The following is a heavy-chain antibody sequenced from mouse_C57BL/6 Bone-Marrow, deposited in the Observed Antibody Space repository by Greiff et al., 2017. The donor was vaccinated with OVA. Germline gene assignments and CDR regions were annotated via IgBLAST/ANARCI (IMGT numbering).Heavy chain of an antibody. CDR1: GYTFTDYY. D-gene: IGHD1-1*01. CDR3: ARMGYYGRADY. CDR2: IYPGSGNT. J-gene: IGHJ2*01. Sequence: VQRVESGAELVRPGASVKLSCKASGYTFTDYYINWVKQRPGQGLEWIARIYPGSGNTYYNEKFKGKATLTAEKSSSTAYMRLSSLASEDSAVYFCARMGYYGRADYWGQGTTLTVSS. V-gene: IGHV1-76*01.